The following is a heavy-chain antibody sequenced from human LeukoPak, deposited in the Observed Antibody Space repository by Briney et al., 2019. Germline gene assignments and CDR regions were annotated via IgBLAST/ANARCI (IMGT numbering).Heavy chain of an antibody. V-gene: IGHV3-7*03. CDR2: IKQDGSEK. D-gene: IGHD3-10*01. CDR1: GFTFSSYW. J-gene: IGHJ4*02. Sequence: GGSLRLSCAASGFTFSSYWMSLVRQAPGKGLEWVANIKQDGSEKYYVDSVKGRFTISRDNAKNSLYLQMNSVRAEDTAVYYCARWFGDLPGSYFDYWGQGTLVTVSS. CDR3: ARWFGDLPGSYFDY.